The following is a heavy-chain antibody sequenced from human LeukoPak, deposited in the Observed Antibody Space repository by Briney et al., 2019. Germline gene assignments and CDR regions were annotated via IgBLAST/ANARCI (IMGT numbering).Heavy chain of an antibody. D-gene: IGHD5-18*01. CDR1: GFTFSNYG. J-gene: IGHJ3*02. CDR2: IRYDGTNK. V-gene: IGHV3-30*02. Sequence: GGSLRLSCAASGFTFSNYGMHWVRQAPGKGLEWVAFIRYDGTNKYYADSVKGRFTISRDNSKNTLYLQMNSLRAEDTAVYYCARDRGYSYGPDAFGIWGQGTMVTVSS. CDR3: ARDRGYSYGPDAFGI.